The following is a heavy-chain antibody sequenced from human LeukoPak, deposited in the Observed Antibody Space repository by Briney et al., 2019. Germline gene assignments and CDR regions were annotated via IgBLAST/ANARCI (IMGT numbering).Heavy chain of an antibody. Sequence: PGGSLRLSCVASGFSFTTSSMNWVRQAPGKGLEWVSYISSGSSTINYADSVKGRFTISRDNAENSLYLQMNSLRDDDTAVYYCAGSGGDYWGQGTLVTVSS. CDR2: ISSGSSTI. V-gene: IGHV3-48*02. CDR3: AGSGGDY. J-gene: IGHJ4*02. CDR1: GFSFTTSS.